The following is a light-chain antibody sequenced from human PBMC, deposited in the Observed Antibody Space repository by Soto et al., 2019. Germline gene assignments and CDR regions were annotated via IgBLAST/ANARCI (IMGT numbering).Light chain of an antibody. CDR2: GNN. V-gene: IGLV1-40*01. Sequence: QSVLAQPPSVSGAPGQRVTISCTGSNSNIGAGYDVHWYQQLPRIAPKLLIYGNNIRPSGVPDRFSGSKFATSAYLTISGLQAEDEAEYYCQSQDGSLSVSVFGGGTKVTVL. CDR1: NSNIGAGYD. J-gene: IGLJ3*02. CDR3: QSQDGSLSVSV.